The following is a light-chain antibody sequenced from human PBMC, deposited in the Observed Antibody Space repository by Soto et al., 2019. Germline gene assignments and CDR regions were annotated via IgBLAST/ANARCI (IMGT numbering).Light chain of an antibody. CDR2: GNN. V-gene: IGLV1-40*01. Sequence: QSVLAQPPSVSGAPGQRVTISCTGSNSNIGAGYDVHWYQQLPRIAPKLLIYGNNIRPSGVPDRFSGSKFATSAYLTISGLQAEDEAEYYCQSQDGSLSVSVFGGGTKVTVL. CDR1: NSNIGAGYD. J-gene: IGLJ3*02. CDR3: QSQDGSLSVSV.